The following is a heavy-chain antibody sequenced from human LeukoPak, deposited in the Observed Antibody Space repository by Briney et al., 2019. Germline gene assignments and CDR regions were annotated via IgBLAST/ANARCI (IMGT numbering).Heavy chain of an antibody. J-gene: IGHJ6*03. D-gene: IGHD3-3*01. CDR3: ARHPTPRFLEWLPLYYYMDV. CDR1: SGSISSYY. CDR2: IYTSGST. V-gene: IGHV4-4*09. Sequence: SETLSLTCTVSSGSISSYYWSWIRQPPGKGLEWIGYIYTSGSTNYNPSLKSRVTISVDTSKNQFSLKLSSVTAADTAVYYCARHPTPRFLEWLPLYYYMDVWGKGTTVTVSS.